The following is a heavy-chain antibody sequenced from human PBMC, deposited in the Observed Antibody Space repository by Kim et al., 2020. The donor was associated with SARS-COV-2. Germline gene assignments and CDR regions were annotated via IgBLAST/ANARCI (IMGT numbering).Heavy chain of an antibody. J-gene: IGHJ4*02. V-gene: IGHV3-11*06. Sequence: SVKGRFTISRDNAKNSLYLQMNSLRAEDTAVYYCARGAVGATIFGEPFDYWGQGTLVTVSS. CDR3: ARGAVGATIFGEPFDY. D-gene: IGHD3-3*01.